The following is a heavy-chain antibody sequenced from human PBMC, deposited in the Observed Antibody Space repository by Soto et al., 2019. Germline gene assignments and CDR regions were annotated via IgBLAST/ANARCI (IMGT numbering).Heavy chain of an antibody. CDR1: GYTFTSYA. J-gene: IGHJ3*02. V-gene: IGHV1-3*01. CDR2: INAGNGNT. Sequence: ASVKVSCKASGYTFTSYAMHWVRQAPGQRLEWMGWINAGNGNTKYSQKFQGRVTITRDTSASTAYMELSSLRSEDTAVYYCASPGYCSGGSCYRDAFDIWGQGTMVTVPS. D-gene: IGHD2-15*01. CDR3: ASPGYCSGGSCYRDAFDI.